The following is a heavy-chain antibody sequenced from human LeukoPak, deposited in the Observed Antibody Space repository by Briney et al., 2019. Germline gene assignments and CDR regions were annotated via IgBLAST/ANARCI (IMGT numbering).Heavy chain of an antibody. Sequence: SETLSLTCTVSGGSISSGGYYWSWIRQHPGKGLEWIGYIYYSGSTYYNPSLKSRVTISVDTSKNQFSLKLSSVTAADTAVYYCATIKHGQIFGYFDFWGQGIKVTVSS. CDR2: IYYSGST. J-gene: IGHJ4*02. CDR3: ATIKHGQIFGYFDF. CDR1: GGSISSGGYY. D-gene: IGHD3-16*01. V-gene: IGHV4-31*03.